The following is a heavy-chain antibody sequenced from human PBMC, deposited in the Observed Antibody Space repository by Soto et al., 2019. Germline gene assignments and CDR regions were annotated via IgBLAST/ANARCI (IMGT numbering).Heavy chain of an antibody. J-gene: IGHJ6*02. Sequence: ASVKVSCKASGYTFTSYGISWVRQAPGQGLEWMGWISAYNGNTNYAQKLQGRVTMTTDTSTSTAYMELRSLRSDDTAVYYCARGGGSYPFYYYYYYGMDVWGQGTTVTVSS. V-gene: IGHV1-18*01. CDR3: ARGGGSYPFYYYYYYGMDV. D-gene: IGHD1-26*01. CDR2: ISAYNGNT. CDR1: GYTFTSYG.